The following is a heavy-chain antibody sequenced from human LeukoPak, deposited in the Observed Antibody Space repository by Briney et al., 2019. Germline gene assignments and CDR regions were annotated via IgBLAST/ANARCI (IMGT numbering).Heavy chain of an antibody. CDR3: ARGDPNYYGSGSYFIGWFDP. CDR2: INHSGST. CDR1: GGSFSDYY. J-gene: IGHJ5*02. Sequence: PSETLSLTCAVYGGSFSDYYWTWIRQPPRKGLEWIGEINHSGSTNHKPSLKSRVTISVDTSKNQFSLKLSSVTAADTAVYYCARGDPNYYGSGSYFIGWFDPWGQGTLVTVSS. V-gene: IGHV4-34*01. D-gene: IGHD3-10*01.